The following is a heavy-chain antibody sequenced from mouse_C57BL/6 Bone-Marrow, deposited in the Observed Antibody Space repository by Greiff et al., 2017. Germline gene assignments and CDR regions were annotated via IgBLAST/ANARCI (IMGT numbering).Heavy chain of an antibody. CDR2: IRNKANGYTT. CDR1: GFTFTDYY. V-gene: IGHV7-3*01. J-gene: IGHJ2*01. CDR3: ARFPLRDQGYYFDD. D-gene: IGHD3-3*01. Sequence: EVKVVESGGGLVQPGGSLSLSCAASGFTFTDYYMSWVRQPPGKALEWLGFIRNKANGYTTEYSASVKGRFTISRDNSQSILYLQMNALRAEDSATYYCARFPLRDQGYYFDDWGQGTTLTVSS.